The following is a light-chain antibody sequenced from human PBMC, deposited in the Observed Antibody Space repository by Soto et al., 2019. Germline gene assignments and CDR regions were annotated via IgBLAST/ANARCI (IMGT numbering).Light chain of an antibody. V-gene: IGKV1-6*01. CDR3: LQDYNYPRT. Sequence: AIQMTQSPSSLSASVGDRVTITCRASQGIRNDLGWYQQEPGKAPKLLIYAASSLQSGVPSRFSGSGSGTDFTLTISSLQPEDFASYYCLQDYNYPRTFGQGTKVEIK. CDR1: QGIRND. J-gene: IGKJ1*01. CDR2: AAS.